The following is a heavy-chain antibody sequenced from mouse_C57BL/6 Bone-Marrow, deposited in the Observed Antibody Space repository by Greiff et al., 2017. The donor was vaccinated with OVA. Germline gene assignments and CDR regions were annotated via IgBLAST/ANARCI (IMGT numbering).Heavy chain of an antibody. Sequence: QVQLKQPGAELVKPGASVKVSCKASGYTFTSYWMHWVKQRPGQGLEWIGRLHPSDSDTNSNQKFTGKATLTVDKASSTAYMQLSSLTSEDSAFYYCAIWYYGSSPVAYWGQGTLVTVSA. J-gene: IGHJ3*01. CDR3: AIWYYGSSPVAY. CDR2: LHPSDSDT. D-gene: IGHD1-1*01. CDR1: GYTFTSYW. V-gene: IGHV1-74*01.